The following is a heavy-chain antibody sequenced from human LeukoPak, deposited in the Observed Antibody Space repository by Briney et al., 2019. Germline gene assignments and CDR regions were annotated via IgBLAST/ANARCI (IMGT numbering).Heavy chain of an antibody. J-gene: IGHJ4*02. CDR1: GFTFSSYT. V-gene: IGHV3-30*04. CDR3: ASSFITMVRGVIKDC. D-gene: IGHD3-10*01. CDR2: ISSDGSNK. Sequence: PGRSLRLSCAASGFTFSSYTMHWVRQAPGKGLEWVALISSDGSNKYYADSVKGRFTISRDNSKNTLYLQMNSLRAEDTAVYYCASSFITMVRGVIKDCWGQGTLVTVSS.